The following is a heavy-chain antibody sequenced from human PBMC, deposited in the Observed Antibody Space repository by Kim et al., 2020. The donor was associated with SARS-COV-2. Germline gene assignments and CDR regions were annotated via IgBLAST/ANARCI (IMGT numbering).Heavy chain of an antibody. CDR3: TTQITMIVVLNDY. CDR1: GFTFSNAW. V-gene: IGHV3-15*01. Sequence: GGSLRLSCAASGFTFSNAWMSWVRQAPGKGLEWVGRIKSKTDGGTTDYAAPVKGRFTISRDDSKNTLYLQMNSLKTEDTAVYYCTTQITMIVVLNDYWGQGTLVTVS. J-gene: IGHJ4*02. D-gene: IGHD3-22*01. CDR2: IKSKTDGGTT.